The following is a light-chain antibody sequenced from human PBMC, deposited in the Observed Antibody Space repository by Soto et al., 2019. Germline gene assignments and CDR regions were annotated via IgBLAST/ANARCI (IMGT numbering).Light chain of an antibody. J-gene: IGKJ2*01. Sequence: EFVLTQSPATLSLSPGDTATLSCRASQSVSSYSAWYQQKPGQAPRLLIYDTSNPATGIPARFSGSGSGTDFTLTISGLKPEDFAGYYCQQRYNWQYTFGLGTRLAIK. V-gene: IGKV3-11*01. CDR3: QQRYNWQYT. CDR1: QSVSSY. CDR2: DTS.